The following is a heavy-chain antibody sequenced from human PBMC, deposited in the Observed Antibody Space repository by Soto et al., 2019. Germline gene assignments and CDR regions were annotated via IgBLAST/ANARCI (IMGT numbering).Heavy chain of an antibody. D-gene: IGHD3-3*01. CDR2: ISGSGAGT. CDR1: GFTFSTSA. J-gene: IGHJ6*02. CDR3: AKGPTIFGAVISFDYYYGMYV. Sequence: GGSLRLSCTASGFTFSTSAMSWVRQAPGRGLEWVSGISGSGAGTYYADSVKGRFSISRDNSKNTLYLQMSGLRAEDAAVYYCAKGPTIFGAVISFDYYYGMYVWGQGTPVTVSS. V-gene: IGHV3-23*01.